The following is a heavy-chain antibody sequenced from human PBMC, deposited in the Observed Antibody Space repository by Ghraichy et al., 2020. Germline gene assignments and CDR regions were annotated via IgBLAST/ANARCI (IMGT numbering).Heavy chain of an antibody. CDR1: GDSVFSNTAA. CDR3: GRDKGYYSHAIDY. D-gene: IGHD3-22*01. CDR2: TYYRSKWYN. J-gene: IGHJ4*02. V-gene: IGHV6-1*01. Sequence: SQTLSLTYVISGDSVFSNTAAWTWIRQSPSRGLEWLGRTYYRSKWYNDYAPSLKGRISINADTSKNQFSLQLTSLTPEDTAVYYCGRDKGYYSHAIDYWGQGTLVTVAS.